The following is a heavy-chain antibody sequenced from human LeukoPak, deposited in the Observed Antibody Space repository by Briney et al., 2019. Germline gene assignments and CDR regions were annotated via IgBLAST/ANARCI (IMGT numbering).Heavy chain of an antibody. D-gene: IGHD3-22*01. Sequence: PGGSLRLSCAASGFTFSSYAMSWVRQAPGKGLEWVSAISGSGGSTYYADSVKGRFTISRDNSKNTLYLQMNSLRAEDTAVYYCVKGGYYYDNSGYDYWGQGTLVTVSS. J-gene: IGHJ4*02. CDR2: ISGSGGST. V-gene: IGHV3-23*01. CDR1: GFTFSSYA. CDR3: VKGGYYYDNSGYDY.